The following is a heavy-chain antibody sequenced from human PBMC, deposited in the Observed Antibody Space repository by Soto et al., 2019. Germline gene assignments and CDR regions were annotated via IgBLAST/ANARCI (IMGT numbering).Heavy chain of an antibody. CDR3: ARVNGEGKAVAGTVDY. CDR2: ISSSSSYT. D-gene: IGHD6-19*01. CDR1: GFTFSDYY. V-gene: IGHV3-11*05. Sequence: QVQLVESGGGLVKPGGSLRLSCAASGFTFSDYYMSWIRQAPGKGLEWVSYISSSSSYTNYADSVKGRFTISRDNXKXSMYLQMNSLRAEDTAVYYCARVNGEGKAVAGTVDYWGQGTLVTVSS. J-gene: IGHJ4*02.